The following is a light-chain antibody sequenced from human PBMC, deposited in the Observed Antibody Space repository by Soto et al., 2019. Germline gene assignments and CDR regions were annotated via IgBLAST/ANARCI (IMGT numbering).Light chain of an antibody. J-gene: IGLJ3*02. Sequence: QAVVTQEPSFSESPGGTVTLTCGLSSDSVSTSYYPSWYQQTPGQAPRTLIYNTNTRSSGVPDRFSGSILGNKAALTITGAQADDESDYYCVLYMGSGIWVFGGGTQLTVL. CDR3: VLYMGSGIWV. CDR2: NTN. CDR1: SDSVSTSYY. V-gene: IGLV8-61*01.